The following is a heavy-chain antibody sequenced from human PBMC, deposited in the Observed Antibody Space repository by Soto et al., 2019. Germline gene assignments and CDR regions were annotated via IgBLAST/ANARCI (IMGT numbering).Heavy chain of an antibody. D-gene: IGHD6-19*01. J-gene: IGHJ4*02. CDR1: GFTLSSYG. CDR2: ISGSGTST. CDR3: AKDPYSSHRIFDY. Sequence: GGSLRLSCAASGFTLSSYGMSWVRQAPGKGLEWVSAISGSGTSTYYADSVKGRLTISKDNSKNTLYLQMNSLRAEDTAVYYCAKDPYSSHRIFDYWGQGTLVTVSS. V-gene: IGHV3-23*01.